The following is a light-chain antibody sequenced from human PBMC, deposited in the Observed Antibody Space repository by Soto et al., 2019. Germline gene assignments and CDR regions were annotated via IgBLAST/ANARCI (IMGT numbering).Light chain of an antibody. CDR2: AAS. J-gene: IGKJ1*01. CDR1: QSISSY. V-gene: IGKV1-39*01. CDR3: QQYHTYTVT. Sequence: DIQMTQSPSSLSASVGDRVTITCRASQSISSYLNWYQQKPGKAPKLLIYAASSLQSGVPSRFSGSGSGTEFTLSISGPQPDDFATYYCQQYHTYTVTFGRGTKVDNK.